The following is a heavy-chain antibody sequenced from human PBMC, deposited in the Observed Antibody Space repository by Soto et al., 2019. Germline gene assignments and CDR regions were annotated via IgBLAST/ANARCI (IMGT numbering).Heavy chain of an antibody. V-gene: IGHV4-39*01. J-gene: IGHJ6*02. Sequence: SETLSLTCTVSGGSLSSSSYYWGWIRQPPGKGLEWIGSIYYSGSTYYNPSLKSRVTISVDTSKNQFSLKLSSVTAADTAVYYCASRYSSSWYGYYYYGMDVWGQGTTVTVSS. CDR2: IYYSGST. CDR3: ASRYSSSWYGYYYYGMDV. CDR1: GGSLSSSSYY. D-gene: IGHD6-13*01.